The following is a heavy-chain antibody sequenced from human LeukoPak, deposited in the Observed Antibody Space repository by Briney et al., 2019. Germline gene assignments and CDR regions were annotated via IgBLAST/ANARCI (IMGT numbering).Heavy chain of an antibody. Sequence: SETLSLTCAVSGGSISSYYWSWIRQPPGKGVEYIGYMFYRGSPNYNPSLKSRITISIDTPKNQISLKVNSVTAADTAVYYCARLYNGNQGDAFDIWGQGTMVTVSS. CDR2: MFYRGSP. V-gene: IGHV4-59*01. D-gene: IGHD1-14*01. CDR3: ARLYNGNQGDAFDI. CDR1: GGSISSYY. J-gene: IGHJ3*02.